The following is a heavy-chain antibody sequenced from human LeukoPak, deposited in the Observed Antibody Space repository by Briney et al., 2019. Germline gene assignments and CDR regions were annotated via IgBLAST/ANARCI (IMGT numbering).Heavy chain of an antibody. CDR2: ISSSSSYI. D-gene: IGHD6-13*01. V-gene: IGHV3-21*01. J-gene: IGHJ4*02. CDR1: GFTFSSYS. Sequence: KPGGSLRLSCAASGFTFSSYSMNWVRQAPGKGLEWVSSISSSSSYIYYADSVKGRFTISRDNAKNSLYLQMNSLRAEDTAVYYCAKCIAAAGTALFDYWGQGTLVTVSS. CDR3: AKCIAAAGTALFDY.